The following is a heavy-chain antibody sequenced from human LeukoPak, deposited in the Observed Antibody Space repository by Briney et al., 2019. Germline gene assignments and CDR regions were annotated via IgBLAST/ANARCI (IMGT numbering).Heavy chain of an antibody. Sequence: ASVKVSCKASGYTFTSYYMHWVRQAPGQGLEWMGIINPSGGSTSYAQKFQGRVTMTRDTSTSTVYMELSSLRSEDTAVYFSARDPLGYCSGGSCHPTWYFDLWGRGTLATVSS. D-gene: IGHD2-15*01. V-gene: IGHV1-46*01. J-gene: IGHJ2*01. CDR3: ARDPLGYCSGGSCHPTWYFDL. CDR2: INPSGGST. CDR1: GYTFTSYY.